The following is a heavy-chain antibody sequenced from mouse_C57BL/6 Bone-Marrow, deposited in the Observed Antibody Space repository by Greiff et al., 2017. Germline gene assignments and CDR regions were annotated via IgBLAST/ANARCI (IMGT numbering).Heavy chain of an antibody. CDR2: INPYNGGT. CDR1: GYTFTDYY. J-gene: IGHJ2*01. D-gene: IGHD2-4*01. V-gene: IGHV1-19*01. Sequence: VQLQQSGPVLVKPGASVKMSCKASGYTFTDYYMNWVKQSHGKSLEWIGVINPYNGGTSYNQKFKGKATLTVDKSSSTAYIELNSLTSEDSAVYYCARGDDYDEGPLYFDYWGQGTTLTVSS. CDR3: ARGDDYDEGPLYFDY.